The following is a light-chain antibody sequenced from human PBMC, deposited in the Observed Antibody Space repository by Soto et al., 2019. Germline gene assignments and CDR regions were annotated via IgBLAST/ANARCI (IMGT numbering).Light chain of an antibody. CDR3: QSYDATNQV. Sequence: NFMLTQPHSVSESPGQTVIISCTRSSGSIASNYVQWYQQRPGSSPTTVIYEDNQRPSGVPDRFSGSIDSSSNSASLTISGLGTEDEADYFCQSYDATNQVFGGGTKLTVL. J-gene: IGLJ3*02. CDR2: EDN. V-gene: IGLV6-57*01. CDR1: SGSIASNY.